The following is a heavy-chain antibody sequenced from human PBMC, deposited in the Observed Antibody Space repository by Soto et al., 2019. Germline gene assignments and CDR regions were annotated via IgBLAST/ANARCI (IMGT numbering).Heavy chain of an antibody. J-gene: IGHJ5*02. CDR2: IYATGTT. CDR1: GASISGFY. CDR3: VRDGTKTLRDWFDP. Sequence: SETLSLTCTVSGASISGFYWSWIRKSAGKGLEWIGRIYATGTTDYNPSLKSRVMMSVDTSKKQFSLKLRSVTAADTAVYYRVRDGTKTLRDWFDPWGQGISVTVSS. D-gene: IGHD1-1*01. V-gene: IGHV4-4*07.